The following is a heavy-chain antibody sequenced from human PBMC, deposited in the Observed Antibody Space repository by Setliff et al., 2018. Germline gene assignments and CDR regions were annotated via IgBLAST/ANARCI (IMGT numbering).Heavy chain of an antibody. V-gene: IGHV1-69*05. Sequence: KVSCKASGGTFSSYAISWVRQAPGQGLEWMGGIIPMFGTTEYAQKFQGRLTIITDESTDTAFMQLSSLRSDDTAVYYCVREGVDSRSSTDYRYYMDVWGKGTTVTVSS. CDR3: VREGVDSRSSTDYRYYMDV. CDR1: GGTFSSYA. J-gene: IGHJ6*03. D-gene: IGHD3-22*01. CDR2: IIPMFGTT.